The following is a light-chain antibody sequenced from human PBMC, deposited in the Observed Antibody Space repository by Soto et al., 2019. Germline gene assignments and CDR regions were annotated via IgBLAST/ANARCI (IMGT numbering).Light chain of an antibody. Sequence: DIVITNYTATLSVSPVERATLSCRASQSVSSNLAWYQQKPGQAPRLLIYGASSRATGIPDRFSGSGSGTDFTLTISSLQAEDVAVYYCQQYHSTRLTFGGGSIVDIK. J-gene: IGKJ4*01. CDR2: GAS. V-gene: IGKV3D-15*01. CDR1: QSVSSN. CDR3: QQYHSTRLT.